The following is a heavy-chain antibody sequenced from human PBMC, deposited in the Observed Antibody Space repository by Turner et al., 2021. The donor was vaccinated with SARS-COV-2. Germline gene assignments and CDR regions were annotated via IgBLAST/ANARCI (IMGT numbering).Heavy chain of an antibody. D-gene: IGHD2-2*01. CDR2: FDPEDGET. CDR3: LGRDIVVVLVAISEVDY. J-gene: IGHJ4*02. V-gene: IGHV1-24*01. Sequence: QVQLVQSGAEVKKPGASVKVSCKVSGYTLTELSMHWVRQAPGKGLERMGGFDPEDGETIYAQKFQGRVTMTEDTSTDTAYMELSSLRSEDTAVYYCLGRDIVVVLVAISEVDYWGQGTLVTVSS. CDR1: GYTLTELS.